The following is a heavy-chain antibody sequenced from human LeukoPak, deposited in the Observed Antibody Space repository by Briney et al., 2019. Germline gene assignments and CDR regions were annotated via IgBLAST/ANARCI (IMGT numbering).Heavy chain of an antibody. CDR3: ARDVISSGITIFGVVTIYFDY. CDR1: GGSISSSSYY. J-gene: IGHJ4*02. Sequence: PSETLSLTCTVSGGSISSSSYYWGWIRQPPGKGLEWIGSIYCSGSTYYNPSLKSRVTISVDTSKNQFSLKLSSVTAADTAVYYCARDVISSGITIFGVVTIYFDYWGQGTLVTVSS. D-gene: IGHD3-3*01. CDR2: IYCSGST. V-gene: IGHV4-39*07.